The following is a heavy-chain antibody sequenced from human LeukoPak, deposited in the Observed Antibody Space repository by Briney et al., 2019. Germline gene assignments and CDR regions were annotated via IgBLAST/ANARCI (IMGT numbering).Heavy chain of an antibody. CDR2: INPNSGGT. J-gene: IGHJ4*02. CDR1: GYTFTGYY. Sequence: ASVKVSCKASGYTFTGYYMHWVRQAPGQGLEWMGWINPNSGGTNYAQKFQARVTMTRDTSISTAYMELSSLSSDDTAVYYCARGTREVLSTREPNDYWGQGTLVTVSS. D-gene: IGHD3-10*01. V-gene: IGHV1-2*02. CDR3: ARGTREVLSTREPNDY.